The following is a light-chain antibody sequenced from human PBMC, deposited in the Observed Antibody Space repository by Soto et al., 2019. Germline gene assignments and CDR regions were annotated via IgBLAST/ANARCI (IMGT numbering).Light chain of an antibody. CDR1: QGLSSW. CDR3: QQTNSFPPT. Sequence: DIQMTQSPSSVSASVGDRVTITCRASQGLSSWLAWYQQKPGKAPKLLIYATSNLQSGVPSRFSGSGSGTDFTLTISSLQPEDFATYYCQQTNSFPPTFGGGTKVEIK. V-gene: IGKV1-12*01. CDR2: ATS. J-gene: IGKJ4*01.